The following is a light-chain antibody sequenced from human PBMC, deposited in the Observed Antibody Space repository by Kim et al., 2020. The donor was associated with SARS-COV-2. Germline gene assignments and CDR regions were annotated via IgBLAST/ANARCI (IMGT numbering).Light chain of an antibody. V-gene: IGKV1-16*01. J-gene: IGKJ5*01. CDR2: GAS. CDR1: QDIRIY. CDR3: QQYNSYPIT. Sequence: ASVGDRVTITCRAGQDIRIYLAWFQQEPGKAPKSLIYGASRLRTGVPSRFSGSRSETNFTLTISSLQPEDFATYHCQQYNSYPITFGQGTRLEIK.